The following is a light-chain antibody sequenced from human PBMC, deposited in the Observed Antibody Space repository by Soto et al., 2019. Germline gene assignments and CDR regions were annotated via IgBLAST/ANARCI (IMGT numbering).Light chain of an antibody. V-gene: IGKV3-11*01. Sequence: EIVLTQSPSTLSLSPGERATLSCMPSQSVSNYVAWYQQKPGQAPRLLIYGASYRATGIPDRFSGSGSGTDFTITISSLEPEDFAVYYCQQRSNWPITFGQGTRLEIK. CDR3: QQRSNWPIT. CDR1: QSVSNY. CDR2: GAS. J-gene: IGKJ5*01.